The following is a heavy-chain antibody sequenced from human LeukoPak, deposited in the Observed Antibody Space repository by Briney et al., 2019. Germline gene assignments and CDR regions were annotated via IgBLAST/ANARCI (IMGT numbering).Heavy chain of an antibody. CDR2: ISSSSSTI. CDR3: ARDPELGSYCSGGSCYGVPDDY. V-gene: IGHV3-48*01. CDR1: GFTFSSYS. D-gene: IGHD2-15*01. J-gene: IGHJ4*02. Sequence: GGSLRLSCAASGFTFSSYSMNWVRQAPGKGLEWVSYISSSSSTIYYADSVKGRFTISRDNAKNTLYLQMNSLRAEDTAVYYCARDPELGSYCSGGSCYGVPDDYWGQGTLVTVSS.